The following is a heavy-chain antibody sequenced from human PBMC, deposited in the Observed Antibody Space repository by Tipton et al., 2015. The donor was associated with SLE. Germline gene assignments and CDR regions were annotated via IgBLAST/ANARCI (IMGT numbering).Heavy chain of an antibody. J-gene: IGHJ4*02. D-gene: IGHD6-13*01. CDR2: IYYSGST. Sequence: TLSLTCTVSGGSISSSSYYWGWIRQPPGKGLEWIGSIYYSGSTYYNPSLKSRVTMSVDTSKNQFSLKLSSVTAADTAVYNCARAVAAVGYFDYWGQGTLVTVSS. CDR1: GGSISSSSYY. CDR3: ARAVAAVGYFDY. V-gene: IGHV4-39*07.